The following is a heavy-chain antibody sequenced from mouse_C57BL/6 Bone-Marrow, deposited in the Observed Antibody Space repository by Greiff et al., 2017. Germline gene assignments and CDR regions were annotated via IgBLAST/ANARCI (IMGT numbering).Heavy chain of an antibody. D-gene: IGHD2-14*01. CDR2: ISSGGDYI. CDR1: GFTFSSYA. Sequence: EVKLMESGEGLVKPGGSLKLSCAASGFTFSSYAMSWVRQTPEKRLEWVAYISSGGDYIYYADTVKGRFTFSIDNARNTLCLQMSSLKSEETAMYYCTRGAIGYALDYWGQGTSVTVSS. J-gene: IGHJ4*01. V-gene: IGHV5-9-1*02. CDR3: TRGAIGYALDY.